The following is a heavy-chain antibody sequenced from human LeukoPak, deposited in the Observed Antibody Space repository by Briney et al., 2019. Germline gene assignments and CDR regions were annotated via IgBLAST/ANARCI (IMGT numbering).Heavy chain of an antibody. CDR2: ISSSSSYI. CDR3: ARDFPYYYDSSGYYSYYYYYMDV. D-gene: IGHD3-22*01. Sequence: GGSLRLSCAASGFTFSSYSMNWVRQAPGKGLEWVSSISSSSSYIYYADSVKGRFTISRDNAKNSLYLQMNSLRAEDTAVYYCARDFPYYYDSSGYYSYYYYYMDVWGKGTTVTVSS. J-gene: IGHJ6*03. V-gene: IGHV3-21*01. CDR1: GFTFSSYS.